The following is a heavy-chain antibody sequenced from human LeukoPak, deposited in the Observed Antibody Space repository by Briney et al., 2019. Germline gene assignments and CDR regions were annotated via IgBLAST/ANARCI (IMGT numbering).Heavy chain of an antibody. D-gene: IGHD5-24*01. V-gene: IGHV1-69*05. CDR1: GDTFSRYS. J-gene: IGHJ4*02. CDR3: ATQLDGYNCIFDY. CDR2: IIPIFGTA. Sequence: SVKVSCKASGDTFSRYSISWVRQAPGQGLEWVGGIIPIFGTANYPRKLQGRVTITTDESTRTAYMELSSLRSEDTAVYYCATQLDGYNCIFDYWGQGTPATVSS.